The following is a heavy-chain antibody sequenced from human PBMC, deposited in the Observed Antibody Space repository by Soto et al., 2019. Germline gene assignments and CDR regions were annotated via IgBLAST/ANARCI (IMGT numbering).Heavy chain of an antibody. CDR3: ARDQGRDGYYHYYGMDV. CDR2: ISYSRST. V-gene: IGHV4-61*01. J-gene: IGHJ6*02. CDR1: GDSVNSNTYY. Sequence: QVQLQESGPGLVKPSETLSLTCTVSGDSVNSNTYYWSWIRQPPGKSLEWIGYISYSRSTTYTPSLQSRVTISVDTSKNQFSLRLSSVTAADTAVYYCARDQGRDGYYHYYGMDVWGQGTTVTVSS.